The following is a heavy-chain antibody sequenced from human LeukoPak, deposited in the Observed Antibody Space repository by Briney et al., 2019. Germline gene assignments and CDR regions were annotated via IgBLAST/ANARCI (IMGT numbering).Heavy chain of an antibody. V-gene: IGHV4-30-2*01. Sequence: LRLSCAASGFTFSDYYMSWIRQAPGKGLEWIGYIYHSGSTYYNPSLKSRVTISVDRSKNQFSLKLSSVTAADTAVYYCARVLVVVLPYAFDIWGQGTMVTVSS. CDR1: GFTFSDYY. CDR2: IYHSGST. J-gene: IGHJ3*02. CDR3: ARVLVVVLPYAFDI. D-gene: IGHD2-15*01.